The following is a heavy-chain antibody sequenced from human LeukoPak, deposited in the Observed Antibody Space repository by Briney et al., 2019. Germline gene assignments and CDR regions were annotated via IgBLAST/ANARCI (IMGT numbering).Heavy chain of an antibody. D-gene: IGHD3-22*01. J-gene: IGHJ4*02. CDR2: IYYSGST. CDR3: ARNGDYYEKSGYYYLFDF. Sequence: SETLSLTCTVSGGSISSSSYYWGWIRQPPGKGLEWIGSIYYSGSTYYNPSLKSRVTISVDTSKNQFSLKLSSVIAADTAVYYCARNGDYYEKSGYYYLFDFWGQGTLVTVSS. CDR1: GGSISSSSYY. V-gene: IGHV4-39*01.